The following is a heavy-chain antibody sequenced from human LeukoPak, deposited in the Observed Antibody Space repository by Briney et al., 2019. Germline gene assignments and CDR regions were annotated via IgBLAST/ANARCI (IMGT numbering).Heavy chain of an antibody. CDR1: GGSISSYY. CDR3: ARAMDTAMVFDY. D-gene: IGHD5-18*01. V-gene: IGHV4-59*01. CDR2: IYYSGST. Sequence: PSETLSLTCTVSGGSISSYYWSWIRQPPGKGLEWIGYIYYSGSTNYNPSLKSRVTISVDTSKNQFSLKLSSVTAADTAVYYCARAMDTAMVFDYWGQGTLVTVSS. J-gene: IGHJ4*02.